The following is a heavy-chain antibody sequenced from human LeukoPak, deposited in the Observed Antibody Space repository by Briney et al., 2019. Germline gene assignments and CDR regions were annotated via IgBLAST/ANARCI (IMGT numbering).Heavy chain of an antibody. D-gene: IGHD2-15*01. CDR2: IKQDGSEK. CDR1: GFTFSNYW. V-gene: IGHV3-7*01. J-gene: IGHJ6*02. CDR3: ARDRWELLSNSYHYCGLDV. Sequence: PGGSLRVSCAASGFTFSNYWMSWVRQAPGKGLEWVANIKQDGSEKCYVDSVKGRFTISRDNAKNSLYLQMNSLRAEDTAVYYCARDRWELLSNSYHYCGLDVWGQGTTVIVSS.